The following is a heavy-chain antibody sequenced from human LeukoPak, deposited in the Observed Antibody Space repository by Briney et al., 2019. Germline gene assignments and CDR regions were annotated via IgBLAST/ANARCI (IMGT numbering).Heavy chain of an antibody. J-gene: IGHJ1*01. Sequence: GGSLRLSCAASGFTFSTYAMSWVRQAPGKGLEWVSGISGSGGSTYYADSVKGRFTISRDNSKNTLYLQMNSLRAEDTAVYYCATYSSLNRREFQYWGQGTLLTVSS. V-gene: IGHV3-23*01. D-gene: IGHD3-22*01. CDR3: ATYSSLNRREFQY. CDR2: ISGSGGST. CDR1: GFTFSTYA.